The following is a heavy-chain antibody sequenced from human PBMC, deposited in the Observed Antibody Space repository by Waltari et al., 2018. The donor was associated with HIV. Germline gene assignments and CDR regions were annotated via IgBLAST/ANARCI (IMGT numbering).Heavy chain of an antibody. CDR2: ISDDGNIK. J-gene: IGHJ4*02. D-gene: IGHD4-17*01. Sequence: QVQLVESGGGVVQPGRSLRLSCTASGFTFNAFAIHWVRPAPGEGLEWVAVISDDGNIKFYADSVRGRFTVSRDNSNNIVYLQMDSPRGEDTAIYFCARDRLRAGFSLDLDYWGQGSLVIVSS. CDR3: ARDRLRAGFSLDLDY. CDR1: GFTFNAFA. V-gene: IGHV3-30*16.